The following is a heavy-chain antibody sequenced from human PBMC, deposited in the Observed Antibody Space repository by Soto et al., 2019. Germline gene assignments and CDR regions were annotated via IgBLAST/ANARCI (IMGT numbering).Heavy chain of an antibody. V-gene: IGHV3-30*01. J-gene: IGHJ4*02. D-gene: IGHD2-2*01. CDR3: SWHPAPFKILSYFDH. CDR1: GFTFSTYA. CDR2: ISYDGNNK. Sequence: GWSLRLSCSASGFTFSTYAIHWVRLAPGQGLEWVAVISYDGNNKYYVDSVKGRFTISRDNSKNTLYLQMNSLRAEDTAMYFCSWHPAPFKILSYFDHCGQGTLVTVSS.